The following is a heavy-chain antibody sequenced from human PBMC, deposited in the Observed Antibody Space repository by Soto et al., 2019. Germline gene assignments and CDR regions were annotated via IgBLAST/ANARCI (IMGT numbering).Heavy chain of an antibody. Sequence: GSLRLSCEASGFNFSKSGMYWVRQAPGKGLEWISYTSSTSHPKYYVDAVKGRFTISRDNAKNSLYLQMDSLRDDDTALYYCARDRTAMDVFDSWGQGTQVTVSS. CDR3: ARDRTAMDVFDS. V-gene: IGHV3-48*02. CDR2: TSSTSHPK. J-gene: IGHJ4*01. D-gene: IGHD5-18*01. CDR1: GFNFSKSG.